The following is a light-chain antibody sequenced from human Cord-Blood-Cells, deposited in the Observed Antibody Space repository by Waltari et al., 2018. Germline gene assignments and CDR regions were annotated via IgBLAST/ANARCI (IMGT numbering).Light chain of an antibody. Sequence: SYELTQPPSVSVSPGQTASITCSGDKLGDKYACWYQQKPGQSPVLVIYQDSKRPSGAPERVSCCNAGNTATLTISGTQAMDEADYYCQAWDSSTVVFGGGTKLTVL. CDR1: KLGDKY. J-gene: IGLJ2*01. CDR3: QAWDSSTVV. CDR2: QDS. V-gene: IGLV3-1*01.